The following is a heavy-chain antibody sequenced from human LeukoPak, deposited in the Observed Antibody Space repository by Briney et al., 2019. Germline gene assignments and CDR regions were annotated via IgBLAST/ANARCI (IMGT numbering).Heavy chain of an antibody. CDR2: ISGSGGST. CDR1: GFTFSSYA. V-gene: IGHV3-23*01. J-gene: IGHJ4*02. D-gene: IGHD3-22*01. CDR3: AKDLDVYYDSSGFFDY. Sequence: QSGGSLRLSCAASGFTFSSYAMSWVRQAPGKGLEWVSAISGSGGSTYYADSVKGRFTISRDNSKNTLYLQMNSLRAEDTAVYYCAKDLDVYYDSSGFFDYWGQGTLVTVSS.